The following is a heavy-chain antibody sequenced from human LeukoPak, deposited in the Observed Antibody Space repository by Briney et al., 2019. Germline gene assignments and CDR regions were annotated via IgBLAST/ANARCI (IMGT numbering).Heavy chain of an antibody. J-gene: IGHJ3*02. CDR1: GYTFTAYY. V-gene: IGHV1-2*02. CDR3: ARDLEYLYPGGAFDI. Sequence: ASVTVSCKASGYTFTAYYMHWVRQAPGQGFEWMGWINPNSGGTNYARKFQGRVTMTRDTSISTAYMELSRLRSDDTAVYYCARDLEYLYPGGAFDIWGQGTMVTVSS. CDR2: INPNSGGT. D-gene: IGHD3-16*01.